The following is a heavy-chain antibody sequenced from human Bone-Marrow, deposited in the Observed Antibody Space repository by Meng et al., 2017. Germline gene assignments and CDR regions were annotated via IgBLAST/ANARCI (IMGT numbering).Heavy chain of an antibody. CDR2: VNAYDGNT. CDR3: ARGQILGVRGLIGVDY. V-gene: IGHV1-18*01. CDR1: GYISADYA. D-gene: IGHD3-10*01. Sequence: ASVKVSCKGSGYISADYAITWVRQAPGQGLEWMGWVNAYDGNTMYAQSLQGRVTMTADTSTSIAYMEMRSLRSHDTAVYFCARGQILGVRGLIGVDYWGQGTLVTVSS. J-gene: IGHJ4*02.